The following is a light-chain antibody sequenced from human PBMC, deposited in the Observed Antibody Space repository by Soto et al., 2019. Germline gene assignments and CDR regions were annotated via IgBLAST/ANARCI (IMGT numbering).Light chain of an antibody. CDR2: DAS. CDR3: QQRSSWPRT. Sequence: PRARGNLSCRASQSVSSYLVWYQQKPGQSPRLLIYDASNRATGIPARFSGSGSGTDFTLTISSLEPEDFAVYYCQQRSSWPRTFGQGTKVDI. CDR1: QSVSSY. V-gene: IGKV3-11*01. J-gene: IGKJ1*01.